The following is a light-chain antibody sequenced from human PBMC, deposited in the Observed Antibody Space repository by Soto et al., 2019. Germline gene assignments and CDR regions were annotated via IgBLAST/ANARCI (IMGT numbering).Light chain of an antibody. CDR3: QQYMNWPT. CDR2: GAS. V-gene: IGKV3-15*01. J-gene: IGKJ5*01. CDR1: QSLSRD. Sequence: IVMTQSPATLSVSPGEGATLSCRASQSLSRDLAWYQQKPGQAPRLLIFGASTRVTGIPARFSGSGSGTEFTLTISSLQSEDFAVYYCQQYMNWPTFGQGTRLEIK.